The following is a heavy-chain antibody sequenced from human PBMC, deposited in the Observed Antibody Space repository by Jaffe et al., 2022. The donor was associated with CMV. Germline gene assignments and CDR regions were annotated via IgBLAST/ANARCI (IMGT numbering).Heavy chain of an antibody. D-gene: IGHD3-22*01. Sequence: QVQLQESGPGLVKPSETLSLTCTVSGGSISSYYWSWIRQPPGKGLEWIGYIYYSGSTNYNPSLKSRVTISVDTSKNQFSLKLSSVTAADTAVYYCARDSSPYYYDSSGCTFDIWGQGTMVTVSS. CDR3: ARDSSPYYYDSSGCTFDI. CDR2: IYYSGST. V-gene: IGHV4-59*01. CDR1: GGSISSYY. J-gene: IGHJ3*02.